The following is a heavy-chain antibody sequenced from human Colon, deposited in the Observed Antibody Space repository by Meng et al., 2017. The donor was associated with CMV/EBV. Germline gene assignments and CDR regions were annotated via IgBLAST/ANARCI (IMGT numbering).Heavy chain of an antibody. CDR3: GKDDFWSHYKTPVLIYGVDV. D-gene: IGHD3-3*01. Sequence: GESLKISCTASGFTLSPYGVTRVRQAPGKGLEWVAGIGGSGKRTFYADSVQGRFTISRDESKNMVYLQMTRLRGEDTAVYYCGKDDFWSHYKTPVLIYGVDVWGQGTTVTVSS. CDR2: IGGSGKRT. V-gene: IGHV3-23*01. CDR1: GFTLSPYG. J-gene: IGHJ6*02.